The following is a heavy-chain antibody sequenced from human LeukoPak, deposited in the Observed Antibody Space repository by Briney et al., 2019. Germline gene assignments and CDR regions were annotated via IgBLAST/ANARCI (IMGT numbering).Heavy chain of an antibody. CDR1: GGSISSSSYY. D-gene: IGHD3-10*01. CDR3: AGEASGSYYYYYMDV. J-gene: IGHJ6*03. V-gene: IGHV4-39*07. Sequence: SETLSLICTVSGGSISSSSYYWGWIRQPPGKGLEWIATISYRGSTYYNSSLKSRVTISVDRSENQFSLKLSSVTAADTAVYYCAGEASGSYYYYYMDVWGKGTTVTVSS. CDR2: ISYRGST.